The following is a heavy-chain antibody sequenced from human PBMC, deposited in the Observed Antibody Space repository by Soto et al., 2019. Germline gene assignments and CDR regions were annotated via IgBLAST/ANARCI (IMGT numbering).Heavy chain of an antibody. J-gene: IGHJ4*02. CDR3: ARGESNRRPFDY. CDR2: IYHDGNT. V-gene: IGHV4-30-2*01. Sequence: HLQLQESGSRLVKPSQTLSLTCFVSGDSISSGAYSWTWIRQPPGKGLEWIGYIYHDGNTFYSPSLKSRVTMSVDRSKNQFSLRLRSVTAADTAVYYCARGESNRRPFDYWGQGLLVTVSS. D-gene: IGHD6-25*01. CDR1: GDSISSGAYS.